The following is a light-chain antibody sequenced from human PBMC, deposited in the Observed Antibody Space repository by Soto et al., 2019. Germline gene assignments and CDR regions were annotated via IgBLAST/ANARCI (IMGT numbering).Light chain of an antibody. CDR3: LQNYNYPPT. J-gene: IGKJ1*01. V-gene: IGKV1-5*01. CDR1: QSISSW. CDR2: DTF. Sequence: SSLSASVGDRVSITCRASQSISSWLAWYQQKPGKAPKLLMFDTFSLESGVPSRFSGSGSGTDFTLTISSLQPEDFATYYCLQNYNYPPTFGQGTKVDIK.